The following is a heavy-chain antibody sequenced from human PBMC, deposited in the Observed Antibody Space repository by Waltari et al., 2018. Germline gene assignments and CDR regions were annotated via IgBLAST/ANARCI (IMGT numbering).Heavy chain of an antibody. CDR2: VSGNGATT. D-gene: IGHD3-22*01. CDR1: GFMFINSA. V-gene: IGHV3-23*04. CDR3: AKDFDTSGYFPLGS. Sequence: EVQLVDSGGDLVHPAGSLRLSCAASGFMFINSAMTWVRQAPGKGLEWVSAVSGNGATTYYADSVRGRFTISRDNSENTLYLQMDRLRADDTAVYYCAKDFDTSGYFPLGSWGQGTLVTVSS. J-gene: IGHJ5*02.